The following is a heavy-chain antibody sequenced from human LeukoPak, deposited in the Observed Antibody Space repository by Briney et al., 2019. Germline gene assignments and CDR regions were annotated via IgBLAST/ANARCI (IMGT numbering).Heavy chain of an antibody. J-gene: IGHJ4*02. CDR1: GGSFSDYY. CDR3: ARDSSGSYFDY. CDR2: IYYSGST. V-gene: IGHV4-59*01. Sequence: SETLSLICAVYGGSFSDYYWSWIRQPPGKGLEWIGYIYYSGSTNYNPSLKSRVTISVDTSKNQFSLKLSSVTAADTAVYYCARDSSGSYFDYWGQGTLVTVSS. D-gene: IGHD3-22*01.